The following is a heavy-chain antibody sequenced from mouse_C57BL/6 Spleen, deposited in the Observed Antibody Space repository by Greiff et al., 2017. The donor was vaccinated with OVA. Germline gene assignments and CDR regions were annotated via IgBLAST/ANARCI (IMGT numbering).Heavy chain of an antibody. CDR3: ARTGKGYYISYYAMDY. D-gene: IGHD2-12*01. CDR1: GFTFSDYG. Sequence: EVQLVESGGGLVKPGGSLKLSCAASGFTFSDYGMHWVRQAPEKGLEWVAYISSGSSTIYYADTVKGRFTISRDNAKNTLFLQMTSLRSEDTAMYYCARTGKGYYISYYAMDYWGQGTSVTVSS. V-gene: IGHV5-17*01. J-gene: IGHJ4*01. CDR2: ISSGSSTI.